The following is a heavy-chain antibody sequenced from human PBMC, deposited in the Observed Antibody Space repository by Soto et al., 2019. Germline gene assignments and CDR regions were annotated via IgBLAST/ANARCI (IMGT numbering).Heavy chain of an antibody. CDR3: ARLTVTYYYYYYMDV. Sequence: SETLSLTCTVSGGSISSYYWSWIRQPPGKGLEWIGYIHSSGSTNYNPSLKSRVTISVDASKSQFSLNLSSVTAADTAVYYCARLTVTYYYYYYMDVWDKGTTVTVS. CDR2: IHSSGST. D-gene: IGHD4-4*01. V-gene: IGHV4-59*08. CDR1: GGSISSYY. J-gene: IGHJ6*03.